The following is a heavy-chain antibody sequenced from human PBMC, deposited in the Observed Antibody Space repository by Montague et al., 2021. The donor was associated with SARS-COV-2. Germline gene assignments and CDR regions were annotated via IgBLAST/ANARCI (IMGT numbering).Heavy chain of an antibody. Sequence: SETLSLTCTVYGGSISSYYWGWIRQPPGKGLEWIGYIVYSGNTNYNPSLKSRVTISIDTSKNQFSLKLRSVTAADAAVYYCARHPSYIRGWYDWLDPWGPGTPVTVSS. CDR3: ARHPSYIRGWYDWLDP. D-gene: IGHD6-19*01. CDR1: GGSISSYY. V-gene: IGHV4-59*08. CDR2: IVYSGNT. J-gene: IGHJ5*02.